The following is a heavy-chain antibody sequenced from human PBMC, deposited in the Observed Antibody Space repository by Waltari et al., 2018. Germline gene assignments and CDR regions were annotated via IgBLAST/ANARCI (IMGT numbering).Heavy chain of an antibody. CDR3: AVNWYFDL. V-gene: IGHV3-21*01. Sequence: LQLQESGPGLVKPSETLSLTCTVSGGSISSSSYYWGWIRQPPGKGLEWVASISSSSSYIYYADSVKGRFTISRDNAKNSLYLQMNSLRAEDTAVYYCAVNWYFDLWGRGTLVTVSS. CDR1: GGSISSSS. J-gene: IGHJ2*01. CDR2: ISSSSSYI.